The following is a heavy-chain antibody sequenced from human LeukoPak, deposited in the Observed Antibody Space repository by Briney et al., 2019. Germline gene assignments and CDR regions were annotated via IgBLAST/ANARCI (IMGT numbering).Heavy chain of an antibody. D-gene: IGHD4-17*01. V-gene: IGHV3-30*18. CDR1: GFTFSSYG. CDR3: AKIRGYGDYYEAFDI. Sequence: PGGSLRLSCAASGFTFSSYGMHWVRQAPGKGLEWVAVISYDGSNKYYADSVKGRFTISRDNSENTLYLQMNSLRAEDTAVYYCAKIRGYGDYYEAFDIWGQGTMVTVSS. J-gene: IGHJ3*02. CDR2: ISYDGSNK.